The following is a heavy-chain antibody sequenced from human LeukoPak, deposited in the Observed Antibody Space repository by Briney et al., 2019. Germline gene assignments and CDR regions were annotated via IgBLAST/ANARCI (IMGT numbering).Heavy chain of an antibody. J-gene: IGHJ3*02. V-gene: IGHV4-39*01. Sequence: SETLSLTCTVSGGSISSSSYYWGWIRQPSGKGLEWIGSVYYSGTTYCNPSLKSRVTISVDTSKNRFSLKLNSVTAADTAVYYCVRSYCSSSTCYAVGAFDIWGQGTMVTVSS. CDR2: VYYSGTT. D-gene: IGHD2-2*01. CDR3: VRSYCSSSTCYAVGAFDI. CDR1: GGSISSSSYY.